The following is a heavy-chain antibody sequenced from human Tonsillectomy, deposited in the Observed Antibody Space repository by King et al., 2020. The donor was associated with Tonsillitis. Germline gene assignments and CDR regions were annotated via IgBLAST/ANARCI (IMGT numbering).Heavy chain of an antibody. Sequence: QLVQSGAEVRKPGASVSVSCKASGDTFGGHHVHWVRQAPGQGLEWMVWINPDIGDTNFAAKFLGRVTMTVTKDTAINPAYMGLSSLRPDDTAVYYCATLALGSGSSDRSAYRYLRHWGQGTLVTVSP. CDR2: INPDIGDT. CDR1: GDTFGGHH. V-gene: IGHV1-2*02. D-gene: IGHD3-22*01. CDR3: ATLALGSGSSDRSAYRYLRH. J-gene: IGHJ1*01.